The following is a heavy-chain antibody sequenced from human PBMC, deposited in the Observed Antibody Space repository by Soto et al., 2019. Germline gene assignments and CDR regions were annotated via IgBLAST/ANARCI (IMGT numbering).Heavy chain of an antibody. V-gene: IGHV4-39*01. Sequence: QLQLQESGPGLVKPSETLSLTCTVSGGSISSSSYYWGWIRQPPGKGLEWIGSIYYSGSTYYNPSLKWRVTITVDTSINQFSLKLSSVTDADTAVYYCATPGIAAAGISAPDYSGQGTLVTVSS. CDR1: GGSISSSSYY. CDR3: ATPGIAAAGISAPDY. J-gene: IGHJ4*02. D-gene: IGHD6-13*01. CDR2: IYYSGST.